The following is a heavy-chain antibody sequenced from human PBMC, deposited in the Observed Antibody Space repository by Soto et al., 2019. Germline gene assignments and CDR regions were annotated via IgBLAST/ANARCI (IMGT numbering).Heavy chain of an antibody. CDR3: ARIWSVGDAFDI. J-gene: IGHJ3*02. Sequence: KVSRKASGYTFTSYLSSRVRQAPGQGLEWMGWISAYNGNTNYAQKLQGRATMTTDTSTSTAYMELRSLRSDDTAVYYCARIWSVGDAFDIWGQGTMVTVSS. V-gene: IGHV1-18*01. CDR2: ISAYNGNT. CDR1: GYTFTSYL. D-gene: IGHD3-3*01.